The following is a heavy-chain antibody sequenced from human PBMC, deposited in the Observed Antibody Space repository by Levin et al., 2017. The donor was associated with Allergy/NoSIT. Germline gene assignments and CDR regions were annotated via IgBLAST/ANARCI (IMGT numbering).Heavy chain of an antibody. CDR1: GGSFSGYY. Sequence: SETLSLTCAVYGGSFSGYYWSWIRQPPGKGLEWIGEINHSGSTNYNPSLKSRVTTSVDTSKNQFSLKLSSVTAADTAVYYCARSGQWLNYYYYGMDVWGQGTTVTVSS. D-gene: IGHD6-19*01. V-gene: IGHV4-34*01. CDR2: INHSGST. CDR3: ARSGQWLNYYYYGMDV. J-gene: IGHJ6*02.